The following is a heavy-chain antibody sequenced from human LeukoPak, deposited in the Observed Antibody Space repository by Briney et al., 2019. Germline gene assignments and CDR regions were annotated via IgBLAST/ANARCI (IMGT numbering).Heavy chain of an antibody. CDR2: IYYSGST. CDR3: ARGPLNIYYFDY. J-gene: IGHJ4*02. CDR1: GGSVSSGSYY. V-gene: IGHV4-61*01. Sequence: SETLSLTCTVSGGSVSSGSYYWSWIRQPPGKGLEWIGYIYYSGSTNYNPSLKSRVTISVDTSKNQFSLKLSSVTAADTAVYYCARGPLNIYYFDYWGQGTLVTVSS.